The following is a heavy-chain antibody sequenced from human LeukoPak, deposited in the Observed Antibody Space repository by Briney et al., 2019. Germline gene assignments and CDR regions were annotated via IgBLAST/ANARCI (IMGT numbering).Heavy chain of an antibody. CDR2: MNPNSGNT. D-gene: IGHD1-1*01. Sequence: GASVKVSCKASGYTFTSYDINWVRQATGQGLEWMGWMNPNSGNTGYAQKFQGRVTMTRNTSISTAYMELSSLRSEDTAVYYCARDAPYNWNDADYMDVWGKGTTVTVSS. V-gene: IGHV1-8*01. CDR1: GYTFTSYD. CDR3: ARDAPYNWNDADYMDV. J-gene: IGHJ6*03.